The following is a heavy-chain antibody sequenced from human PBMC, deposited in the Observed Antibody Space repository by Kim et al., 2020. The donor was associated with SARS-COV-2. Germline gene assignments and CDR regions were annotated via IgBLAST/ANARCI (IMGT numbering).Heavy chain of an antibody. CDR3: ARVYYDSSGYPYFDY. V-gene: IGHV3-30*04. CDR2: ISYDGSNK. Sequence: KGLEWVAVISYDGSNKYYVDSVKGRFTISRDNSKNTLYLQMNSLRAEDTAVYYCARVYYDSSGYPYFDYWGQGTLVTVSS. D-gene: IGHD3-22*01. J-gene: IGHJ4*02.